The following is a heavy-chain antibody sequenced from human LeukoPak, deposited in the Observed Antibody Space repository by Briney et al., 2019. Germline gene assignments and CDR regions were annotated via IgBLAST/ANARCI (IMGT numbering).Heavy chain of an antibody. V-gene: IGHV1-2*02. CDR2: INPNSGGT. D-gene: IGHD2/OR15-2a*01. J-gene: IGHJ4*02. CDR1: GYTFTGYY. CDR3: ARGVLLHRQNSVHTWRPLDY. Sequence: RASVKVSCKASGYTFTGYYMHWVRQAPGQGLEWMGWINPNSGGTNYAQKFQGRVTMTRDTSISTAYMELSRLRSDDTAVYYCARGVLLHRQNSVHTWRPLDYWGQGTLVTVSS.